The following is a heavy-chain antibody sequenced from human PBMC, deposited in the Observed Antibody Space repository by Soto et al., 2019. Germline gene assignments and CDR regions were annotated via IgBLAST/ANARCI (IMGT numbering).Heavy chain of an antibody. J-gene: IGHJ4*02. CDR2: IYYSGST. CDR1: GGSISSYY. Sequence: SETLSLTCTVSGGSISSYYWSWIRQPPGKGLEWIGYIYYSGSTNYNPSLKSRVTISVDTSKNQFSLKLSSVTAADTAVYYCARLLLWFGDEYYFDYWGQGTLVTV. D-gene: IGHD3-10*01. CDR3: ARLLLWFGDEYYFDY. V-gene: IGHV4-59*08.